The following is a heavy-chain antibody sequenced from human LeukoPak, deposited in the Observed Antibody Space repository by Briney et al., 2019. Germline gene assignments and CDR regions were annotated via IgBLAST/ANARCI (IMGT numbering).Heavy chain of an antibody. CDR2: IYTSEST. V-gene: IGHV4-4*09. CDR3: AGGNYYYYYIDV. Sequence: SETLSLTCTVSGGSISSYYWNWILQPPGKGLEWIGYIYTSESTNYTPSLKSRVTISVDTSKKQFSLNLSSVTAADTAVYYCAGGNYYYYYIDVWGKGTTVTVSS. J-gene: IGHJ6*03. CDR1: GGSISSYY. D-gene: IGHD3-3*01.